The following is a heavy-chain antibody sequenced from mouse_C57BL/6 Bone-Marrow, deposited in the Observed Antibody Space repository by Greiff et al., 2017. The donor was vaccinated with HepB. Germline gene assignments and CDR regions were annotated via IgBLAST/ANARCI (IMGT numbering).Heavy chain of an antibody. D-gene: IGHD1-1*01. CDR1: GFTFSSYG. CDR2: ISSGGSYT. CDR3: ARHGPYYYGDY. J-gene: IGHJ2*01. Sequence: EVQLVESGGDLVKPGGSLKLSCAASGFTFSSYGMSWVRQTPDKRLEWVATISSGGSYTYYPDSVKGRFTISRDNAKNTRYLQMSSLKSEDTAMYYCARHGPYYYGDYGGQGTTLTVSS. V-gene: IGHV5-6*01.